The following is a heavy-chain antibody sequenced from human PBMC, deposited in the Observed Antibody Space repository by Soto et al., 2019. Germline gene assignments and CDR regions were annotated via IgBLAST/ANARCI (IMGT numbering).Heavy chain of an antibody. CDR2: ISDSGST. D-gene: IGHD5-12*01. J-gene: IGHJ4*02. V-gene: IGHV4-59*01. CDR3: ARDGYNSYYFDL. CDR1: GGSLDDFY. Sequence: NPSETLSLTCTVSGGSLDDFYWSWIRQPPGKAPEWIAYISDSGSTNYNPSLRDRVIISVDTSNTQFSLRLTSVTAADSAVYYCARDGYNSYYFDLWGRGTLVTVSS.